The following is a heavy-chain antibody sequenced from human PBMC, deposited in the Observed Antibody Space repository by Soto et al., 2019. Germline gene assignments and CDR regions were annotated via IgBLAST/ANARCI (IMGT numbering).Heavy chain of an antibody. Sequence: PSPALSLTCAISWGSVSRYSAAWNWIRLSPSRGLEWLARTYYRSRWYNDYAVSVRSRITVNPDTSKNQFSLQLTSVTPEDTAVYYCAGTTSHQWYYMDVWGKGTTVTVSS. CDR2: TYYRSRWYN. CDR1: WGSVSRYSAA. D-gene: IGHD1-7*01. CDR3: AGTTSHQWYYMDV. V-gene: IGHV6-1*01. J-gene: IGHJ6*03.